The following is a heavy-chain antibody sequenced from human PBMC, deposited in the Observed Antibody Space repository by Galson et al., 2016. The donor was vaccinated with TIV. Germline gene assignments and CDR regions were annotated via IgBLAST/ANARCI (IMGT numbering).Heavy chain of an antibody. V-gene: IGHV4-34*01. CDR1: GGSFSGYY. D-gene: IGHD1-26*01. CDR2: ISHSGST. Sequence: ETLSLTCAVYGGSFSGYYCSWIRQPPGKGLEWIGEISHSGSTSYNPSLESRVTISIDTSKNQFSLNLNSVTAADTAVYYCARISLRSGSSAVWGRGTTVTVSS. J-gene: IGHJ6*02. CDR3: ARISLRSGSSAV.